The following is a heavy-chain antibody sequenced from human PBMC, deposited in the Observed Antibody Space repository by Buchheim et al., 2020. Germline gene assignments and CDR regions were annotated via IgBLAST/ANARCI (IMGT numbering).Heavy chain of an antibody. J-gene: IGHJ4*02. Sequence: QVQLQQWGAGLLKPSETLSLTCAVYGVSVSDYWSWIRQPPGKGLEWIGEINHSGSTNYNPSLKSRVTMSVDTSKNQFSLNLNSVSAADTAIYYCARGQSGSYYGYFDSWGQGAL. CDR1: GVSVSDY. V-gene: IGHV4-34*01. CDR3: ARGQSGSYYGYFDS. CDR2: INHSGST. D-gene: IGHD1-26*01.